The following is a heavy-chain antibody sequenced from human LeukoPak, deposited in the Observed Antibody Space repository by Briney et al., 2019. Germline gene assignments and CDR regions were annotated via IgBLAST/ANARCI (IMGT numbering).Heavy chain of an antibody. D-gene: IGHD3-22*01. V-gene: IGHV1-2*02. CDR1: GYTFTGYY. Sequence: ASVKVSCKASGYTFTGYYMHWVRQAPGQGLEWMGWINPNSGGTNYAQKFQGRVTMTRDRSISTAYMELSRLRSDDTAVYYCARVYYDSSGYYYFDYWGQGTLVTVSS. CDR3: ARVYYDSSGYYYFDY. J-gene: IGHJ4*02. CDR2: INPNSGGT.